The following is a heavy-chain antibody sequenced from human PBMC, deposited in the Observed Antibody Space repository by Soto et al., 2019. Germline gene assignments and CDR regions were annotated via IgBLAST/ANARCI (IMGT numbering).Heavy chain of an antibody. CDR1: GGSISSSSYY. CDR3: ARHVLVPAAIGGMDV. J-gene: IGHJ6*02. D-gene: IGHD2-2*02. Sequence: QLQLLESGPGLVEPSETLSLTCTVSGGSISSSSYYWGWIRQPPGKGLEWIGSIYYTGSTYYNPSLKSRVTISVDTSKNQFSLKVSSVTAADTAVYYCARHVLVPAAIGGMDVWGQGTTVTVCS. CDR2: IYYTGST. V-gene: IGHV4-39*01.